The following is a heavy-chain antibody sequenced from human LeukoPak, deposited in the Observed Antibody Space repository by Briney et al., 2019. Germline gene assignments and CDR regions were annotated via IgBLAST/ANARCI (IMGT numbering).Heavy chain of an antibody. V-gene: IGHV4-39*01. Sequence: SETLSLTCSVSGASISSRSHYWGWICQPPGKGPEWIATIDHRGSTYYNPSLKSRVTISVDTSKNQFSLKLNSVTAADTAVYYCARPGSLGSAANYWYFDLWGPGTLVTVSS. J-gene: IGHJ2*01. D-gene: IGHD2-2*01. CDR3: ARPGSLGSAANYWYFDL. CDR2: IDHRGST. CDR1: GASISSRSHY.